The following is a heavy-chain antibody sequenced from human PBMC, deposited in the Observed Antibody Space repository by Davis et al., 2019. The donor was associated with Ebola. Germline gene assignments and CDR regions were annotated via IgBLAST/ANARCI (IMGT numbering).Heavy chain of an antibody. Sequence: AASVKVSCKASGGTFSSYAISWVRQAPGQGLEWMGRIIPILGIANYAQKFQGRVKITADKSTSTAYMEMSSLRSEDPAVYYCARFTAYFRCGTPSAPHFPPRVTLPPYTSTSTAYMELSSLRSEETAVYYCARLREYCSGGSCYGYYGMDVWGQGTTVTVSS. V-gene: IGHV1-69*04. CDR1: GGTFSSYA. CDR3: ARFTAYFRCGTPSAPHFPPRVTLPPYTSTSTAYMELSSLRSEETAVYYCARLREYCSGGSCYGYYGMDV. D-gene: IGHD2-15*01. J-gene: IGHJ6*02. CDR2: IIPILGIA.